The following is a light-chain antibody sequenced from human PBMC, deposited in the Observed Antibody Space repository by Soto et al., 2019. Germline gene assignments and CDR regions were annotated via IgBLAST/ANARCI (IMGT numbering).Light chain of an antibody. CDR3: QQSYSTPET. CDR1: QSISSY. Sequence: DIQMTQSPSSLSASVGDRVTITCRASQSISSYLNWYQQKPGKAPKLLLYAASSLQSGVPSRFSGSGSGTDFTLTISSLQPEDFATYDCQQSYSTPETFGQGTKLESK. CDR2: AAS. V-gene: IGKV1-39*01. J-gene: IGKJ2*01.